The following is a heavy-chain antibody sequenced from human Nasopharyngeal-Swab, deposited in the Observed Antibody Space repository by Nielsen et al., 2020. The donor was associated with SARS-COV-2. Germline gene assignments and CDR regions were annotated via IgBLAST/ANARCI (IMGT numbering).Heavy chain of an antibody. CDR1: AFTFSNFA. V-gene: IGHV3-23*01. D-gene: IGHD5-12*01. Sequence: GALRLSCAASAFTFSNFAMSWVRQAPGKALEWVSVIDGTGDSSYYADSVKGRFTISRDNSKNTLYLQMNSLRAEDTAVYYCAVHSGYDLYYYYYMDVWGKGTTVTVSS. CDR2: IDGTGDSS. CDR3: AVHSGYDLYYYYYMDV. J-gene: IGHJ6*03.